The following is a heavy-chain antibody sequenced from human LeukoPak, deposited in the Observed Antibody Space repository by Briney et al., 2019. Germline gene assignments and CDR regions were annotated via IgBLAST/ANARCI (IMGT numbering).Heavy chain of an antibody. CDR3: ARGDYGDYVLIPNWFDP. Sequence: GGSLILSCAASGFTFSSYWMSWVRQAPGKGLEWVANIKQDGSEKYYVDSVKGRFTISRDNAKNSLYLQMNSLRAEDTAVYYCARGDYGDYVLIPNWFDPWGQGTLVTVSS. CDR1: GFTFSSYW. J-gene: IGHJ5*02. V-gene: IGHV3-7*02. CDR2: IKQDGSEK. D-gene: IGHD4-17*01.